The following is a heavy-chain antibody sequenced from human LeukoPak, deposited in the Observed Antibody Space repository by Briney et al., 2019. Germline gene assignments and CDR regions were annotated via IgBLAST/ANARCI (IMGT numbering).Heavy chain of an antibody. CDR1: GFTFSSDW. V-gene: IGHV3-74*01. D-gene: IGHD3-3*01. CDR2: ISGDGVYT. CDR3: ARGRWTYYDFWSGYYFGDY. J-gene: IGHJ4*02. Sequence: GGSLRLSCVASGFTFSSDWVHWVRQAPGKALVWVSRISGDGVYTSYADSVKGRFTISRDNSKNTLYLQMNSLRAEDTAVYYCARGRWTYYDFWSGYYFGDYWGQGTLVTVSS.